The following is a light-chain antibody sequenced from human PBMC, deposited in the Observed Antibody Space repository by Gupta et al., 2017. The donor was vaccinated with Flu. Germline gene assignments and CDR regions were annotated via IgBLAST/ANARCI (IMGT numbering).Light chain of an antibody. CDR3: QQDLSAPLT. J-gene: IGKJ3*01. CDR1: QGISTY. Sequence: QLTQSPSSLYASVGDRVTITCRASQGISTYLAWFQQKPGRPPKSLIYAASRLQSGVPAKFSGSGSGTDLTLTISSLQPEDVATYYCQQDLSAPLTFGRGTKVDIK. V-gene: IGKV1-16*02. CDR2: AAS.